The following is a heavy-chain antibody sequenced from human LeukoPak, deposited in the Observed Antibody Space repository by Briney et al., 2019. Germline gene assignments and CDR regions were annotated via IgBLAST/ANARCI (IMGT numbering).Heavy chain of an antibody. D-gene: IGHD1-1*01. CDR3: ARPVPSRLGWFDP. Sequence: SETLSLTCIVSGYSIRSGYYWGWIRQPPGKGLEWIGFIYYSGSTNYNPSLKSRVSISVHTSKNQFSLKLRSVTAADTAVYYCARPVPSRLGWFDPWGQGTLVTVSS. J-gene: IGHJ5*02. V-gene: IGHV4-38-2*02. CDR2: IYYSGST. CDR1: GYSIRSGYY.